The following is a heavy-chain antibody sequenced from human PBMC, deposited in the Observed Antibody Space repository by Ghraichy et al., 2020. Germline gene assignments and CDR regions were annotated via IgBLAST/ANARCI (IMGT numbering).Heavy chain of an antibody. CDR1: GGSISSYY. CDR3: ATYYYDSSGYLGVDAFDI. J-gene: IGHJ3*02. D-gene: IGHD3-22*01. CDR2: IYNSGST. V-gene: IGHV4-59*08. Sequence: SETLSLTCTVSGGSISSYYWSWIRQPPGKGLEWIGYIYNSGSTNYNPSLKSRVTMSVETSKNQFSLKLSSVTAADTAVYYCATYYYDSSGYLGVDAFDIWGQGKMVTVSS.